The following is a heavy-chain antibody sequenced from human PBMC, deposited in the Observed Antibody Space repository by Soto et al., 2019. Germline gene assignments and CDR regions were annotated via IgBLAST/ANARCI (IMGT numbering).Heavy chain of an antibody. CDR1: GFTFSSYA. Sequence: GGSLRLSCAASGFTFSSYAMSWVRQAPGKGLEWVSAISGSGGSIYYADSVKGRFTISRDNSKNTLYLQMNSLRAEDTAVYYCAKEYSSSYYYYYYGMDVWGQGTKVTVSS. CDR3: AKEYSSSYYYYYYGMDV. D-gene: IGHD6-6*01. J-gene: IGHJ6*02. V-gene: IGHV3-23*01. CDR2: ISGSGGSI.